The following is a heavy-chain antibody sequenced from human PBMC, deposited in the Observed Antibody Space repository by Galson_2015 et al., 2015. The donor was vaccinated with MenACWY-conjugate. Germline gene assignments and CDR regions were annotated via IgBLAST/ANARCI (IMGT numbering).Heavy chain of an antibody. D-gene: IGHD3-16*01. CDR2: IGNSGGST. Sequence: LRLFCAASGFTFNNYAMNWVRQVPGKGLEWVSVIGNSGGSTSYADSVKGRFTISRDNSKNTLYLQMNSLRAGDTAVYYCAKGVWGIFDYWGQGTLVTVSS. CDR3: AKGVWGIFDY. CDR1: GFTFNNYA. V-gene: IGHV3-23*01. J-gene: IGHJ4*02.